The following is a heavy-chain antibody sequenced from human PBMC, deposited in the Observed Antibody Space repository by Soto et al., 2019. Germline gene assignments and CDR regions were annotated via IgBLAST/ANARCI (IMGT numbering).Heavy chain of an antibody. Sequence: HPGGSLRLSCAASGFIFSDYHMSWVRQAPGKGLEWVSAISGSGGSTYYADSVKGRFTISRDNSKNTLYLQMNSLRAEDTAVYYCAKGDAVAGTVYYYGMDVWGQGTTVTVSS. CDR3: AKGDAVAGTVYYYGMDV. J-gene: IGHJ6*02. V-gene: IGHV3-23*01. CDR1: GFIFSDYH. CDR2: ISGSGGST. D-gene: IGHD6-19*01.